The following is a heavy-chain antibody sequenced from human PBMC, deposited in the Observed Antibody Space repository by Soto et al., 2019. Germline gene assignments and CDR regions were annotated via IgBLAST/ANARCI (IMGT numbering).Heavy chain of an antibody. CDR3: ARYVGRSLDV. D-gene: IGHD1-26*01. CDR2: VSGDGTTT. CDR1: GFTFGIHF. J-gene: IGHJ6*04. V-gene: IGHV3-23*01. Sequence: EVQLLESGGTLVQPGGSLRLSCAVSGFTFGIHFMAWVRQAPGKGLEWVSAVSGDGTTTTYAASVQGRFTVSRDNSKNTLYLQMNSLRVDDTALYYCARYVGRSLDVWGKGTTVTVSS.